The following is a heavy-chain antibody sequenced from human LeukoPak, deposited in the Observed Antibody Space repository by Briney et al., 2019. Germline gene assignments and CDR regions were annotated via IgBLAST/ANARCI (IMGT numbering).Heavy chain of an antibody. CDR2: IWYDGSNK. J-gene: IGHJ5*02. CDR3: AKDGGLPNWFDP. Sequence: GGSLRLSCAASGFTFSSYGMHWVRQAPGKGLEWVAVIWYDGSNKYYADSVKGRFTISRDNSKNTLYLQMNSLRAEDTAVYYCAKDGGLPNWFDPWGQGALVTVSS. D-gene: IGHD3-16*01. CDR1: GFTFSSYG. V-gene: IGHV3-33*06.